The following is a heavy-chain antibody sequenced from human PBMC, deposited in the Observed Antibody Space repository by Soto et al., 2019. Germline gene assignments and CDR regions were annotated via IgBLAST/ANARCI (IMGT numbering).Heavy chain of an antibody. J-gene: IGHJ6*02. CDR1: GGSFSGYY. D-gene: IGHD2-15*01. Sequence: QVQLQQWGAGLLKPSETLSLTCAVYGGSFSGYYWSWIRQPPGKGLEWIGEIKHNGSTNYNPSLKSRVTISVDTAKDQFSLKLGSVTGGDTALFYWARVSVVARVWGQGTTVTVSS. V-gene: IGHV4-34*01. CDR3: ARVSVVARV. CDR2: IKHNGST.